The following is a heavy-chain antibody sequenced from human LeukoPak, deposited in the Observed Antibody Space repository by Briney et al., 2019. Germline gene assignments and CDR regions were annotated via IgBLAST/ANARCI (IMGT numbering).Heavy chain of an antibody. J-gene: IGHJ4*02. Sequence: ASVTVSCKVSGYTLTELSMHWVRQAPGKGLEWMGGFDPEDGETIYAQKFQGRVTMTEDTSTDTAYMELSSLRSEDTAVYYCATITCSGGSCYTFGYWGQGTLVTVSS. D-gene: IGHD2-15*01. CDR3: ATITCSGGSCYTFGY. V-gene: IGHV1-24*01. CDR2: FDPEDGET. CDR1: GYTLTELS.